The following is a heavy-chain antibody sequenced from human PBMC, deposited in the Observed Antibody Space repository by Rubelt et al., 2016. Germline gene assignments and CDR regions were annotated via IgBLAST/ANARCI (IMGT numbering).Heavy chain of an antibody. CDR2: IWYDGSNK. CDR1: GFTFSSYG. D-gene: IGHD2-2*01. Sequence: QVQLVESGGGVVQPGRSLRLSCAASGFTFSSYGMHWVRQAPGKGLEWVAVIWYDGSNKYYVYSVTGRFTISRDTSKNTGFLQINSLKTEGSDVYYCTSFIVVVPAAQDYWGQGTLVTVSS. V-gene: IGHV3-33*01. J-gene: IGHJ4*02. CDR3: TSFIVVVPAAQDY.